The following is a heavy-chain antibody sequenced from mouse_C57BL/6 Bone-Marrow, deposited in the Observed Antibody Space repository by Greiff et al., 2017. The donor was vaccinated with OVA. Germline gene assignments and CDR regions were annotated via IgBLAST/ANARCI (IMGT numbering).Heavy chain of an antibody. D-gene: IGHD2-10*02. CDR3: ARQEYGNPFAY. CDR2: ISNLAYSI. V-gene: IGHV5-15*01. J-gene: IGHJ3*01. Sequence: EVQGVESGGGLVQPGGSLKLSCAASGFTFSDYGMAWVRQAPRKGPEWVAFISNLAYSIYYADTVTGRFPISRENAKNTLYLEMSSLRSEDTAMYYCARQEYGNPFAYWGQGTLVTVSA. CDR1: GFTFSDYG.